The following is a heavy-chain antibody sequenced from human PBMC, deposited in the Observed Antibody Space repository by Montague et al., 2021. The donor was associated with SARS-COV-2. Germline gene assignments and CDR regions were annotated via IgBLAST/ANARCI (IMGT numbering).Heavy chain of an antibody. D-gene: IGHD1-1*01. J-gene: IGHJ6*02. Sequence: CAISGDTVFGHSATWDWLTPSLQTDIEWVGRPFHRYKWYNDYAVSVRGRVTINPDTSKNQFSLQLNSVTPEDTAIYYCTSGREGNYNVMDVWGQGTTVTVSS. CDR1: GDTVFGHSAT. CDR3: TSGREGNYNVMDV. V-gene: IGHV6-1*01. CDR2: PFHRYKWYN.